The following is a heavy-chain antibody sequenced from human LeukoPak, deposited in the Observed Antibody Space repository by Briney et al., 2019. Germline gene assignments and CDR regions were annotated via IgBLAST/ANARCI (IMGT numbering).Heavy chain of an antibody. Sequence: GGSLRLSCAASGFTFSSYSMNWVRQAPGKGLEWVSYISGSARSIYYADSVKGRFTISSDNAKNSLYLQMNSLRAEDTAVYYCARDYCSTTTCRFDYWGQGTLATVSS. J-gene: IGHJ4*02. D-gene: IGHD2-2*01. V-gene: IGHV3-48*01. CDR3: ARDYCSTTTCRFDY. CDR2: ISGSARSI. CDR1: GFTFSSYS.